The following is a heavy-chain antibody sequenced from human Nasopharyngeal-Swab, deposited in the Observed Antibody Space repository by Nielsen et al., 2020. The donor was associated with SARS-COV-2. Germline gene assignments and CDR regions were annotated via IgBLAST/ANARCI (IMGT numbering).Heavy chain of an antibody. V-gene: IGHV4-39*07. CDR1: GGSISSSSYY. CDR3: ASAYYYDRYFDY. J-gene: IGHJ4*02. Sequence: SETLSLTCTVFGGSISSSSYYWGWIRQPPGKGLEWIGSIYYSGSTYYNPSLKSRVTISVDTSKNQFSLKLSSVTAADTAVYYCASAYYYDRYFDYWGQGTLVTVSS. D-gene: IGHD3-22*01. CDR2: IYYSGST.